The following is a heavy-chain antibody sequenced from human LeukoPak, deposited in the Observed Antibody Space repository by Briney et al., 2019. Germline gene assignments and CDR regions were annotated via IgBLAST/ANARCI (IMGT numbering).Heavy chain of an antibody. CDR3: AMRTTGDAFDI. CDR1: GGTFSSYA. D-gene: IGHD1/OR15-1a*01. CDR2: IIPIFGTA. V-gene: IGHV1-69*05. J-gene: IGHJ3*02. Sequence: ASVKVSCKASGGTFSSYAISWVRQAPGQGLEWMGGIIPIFGTANYAQKFQGRVTITTDESTSTAYMELSSLRSEDTAVYYCAMRTTGDAFDIWGQGTMVTVSS.